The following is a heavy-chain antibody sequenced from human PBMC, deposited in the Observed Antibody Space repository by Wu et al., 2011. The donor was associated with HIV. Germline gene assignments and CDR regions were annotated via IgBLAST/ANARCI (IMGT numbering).Heavy chain of an antibody. CDR2: INLESGEA. D-gene: IGHD3-16*01. CDR1: GRALTDHR. V-gene: IGHV1-69-2*01. CDR3: ALGDLICDTRTCSYNSFEP. Sequence: DVHIVQSGAEVKMPGSSMKISCAVSGRALTDHRIHWVQQAPERGLDWMGLINLESGEATYAEKFQGRITITADTSKGTAYLELTNLRSDDSATYYCALGDLICDTRTCSYNSFEPWGQGTLITVSS. J-gene: IGHJ5*02.